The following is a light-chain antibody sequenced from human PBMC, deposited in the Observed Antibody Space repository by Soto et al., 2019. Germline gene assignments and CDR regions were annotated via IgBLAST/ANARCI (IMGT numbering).Light chain of an antibody. Sequence: DIQMTQSPSSLSASVGDRVTITCRASQSIDRYLNWYQQKPGTAPKLLISGASSLRSGVPSRFSGSGSGTDFTLTINSLQPEDFATYYCQQTSRTLTFGGGTKVDIK. CDR1: QSIDRY. CDR3: QQTSRTLT. V-gene: IGKV1-39*01. J-gene: IGKJ4*01. CDR2: GAS.